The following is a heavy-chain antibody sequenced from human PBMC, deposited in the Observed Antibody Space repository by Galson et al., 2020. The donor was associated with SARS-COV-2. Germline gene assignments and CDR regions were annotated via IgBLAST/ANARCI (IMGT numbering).Heavy chain of an antibody. V-gene: IGHV3-74*01. CDR2: INNDGSIT. Sequence: GESLKISCAASGFTFGPYWMNWVRQVQEEGLVFVSRINNDGSITTYADSVKGRFTIYRDNAKNTLYLQMNTLRAQDTTVYHCAREGVGGIHGMYGWGQGTTVTVSS. CDR3: AREGVGGIHGMYG. D-gene: IGHD2-15*01. CDR1: GFTFGPYW. J-gene: IGHJ6*02.